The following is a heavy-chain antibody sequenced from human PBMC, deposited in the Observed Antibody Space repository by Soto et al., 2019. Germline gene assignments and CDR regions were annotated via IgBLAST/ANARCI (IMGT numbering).Heavy chain of an antibody. CDR1: GFTFSSYG. CDR3: ASLITDYYDSSGSLENDY. CDR2: IWYDGSNK. Sequence: PGGSLRLSCAASGFTFSSYGMHWVRQAPGKGLEWVAVIWYDGSNKYYADSVKGRFTISRDNSKNTLYLQMNSLRAEDTAVYYCASLITDYYDSSGSLENDYWGQGTLVTVSS. D-gene: IGHD3-22*01. V-gene: IGHV3-33*01. J-gene: IGHJ4*02.